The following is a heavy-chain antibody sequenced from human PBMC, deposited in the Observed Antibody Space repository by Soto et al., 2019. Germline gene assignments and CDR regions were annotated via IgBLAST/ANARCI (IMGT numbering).Heavy chain of an antibody. CDR1: GFSLPTDRVG. Sequence: QITLKESGPTLVKPTQTLTLTCTFSGFSLPTDRVGVGWIRQPPGKALEWLAVIYWDDTKTYRPSLKSRLTITKDTSKTRVALTMTDMDPVDTATYYCAHAYCGRSLYWGQGTLVTVSS. J-gene: IGHJ4*02. D-gene: IGHD1-26*01. V-gene: IGHV2-5*02. CDR3: AHAYCGRSLY. CDR2: IYWDDTK.